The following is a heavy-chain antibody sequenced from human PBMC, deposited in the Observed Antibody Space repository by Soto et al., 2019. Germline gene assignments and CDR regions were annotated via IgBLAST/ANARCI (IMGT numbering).Heavy chain of an antibody. CDR2: IDPSDSYT. V-gene: IGHV5-10-1*01. CDR3: QRRPSSSWCRTHYYYYGMDV. D-gene: IGHD6-13*01. Sequence: PGESLPISFKGSGYIFTSYLIGWVRQMPGKGLEWMGRIDPSDSYTNYRPSFQGHVTISADKSISTAYLQWSSLKASDTAMYYCQRRPSSSWCRTHYYYYGMDVLGQGTTVTVSS. J-gene: IGHJ6*02. CDR1: GYIFTSYL.